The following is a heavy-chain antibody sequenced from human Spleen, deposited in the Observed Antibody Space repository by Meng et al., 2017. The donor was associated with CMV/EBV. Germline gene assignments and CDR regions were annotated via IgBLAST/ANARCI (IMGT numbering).Heavy chain of an antibody. CDR3: ARDSSSFDY. CDR1: GYSFGSYD. J-gene: IGHJ4*02. D-gene: IGHD6-6*01. Sequence: ASVKVSCKTSGYSFGSYDINWVRQATGEGLEWMGWVNADSGNRGYAQKFKGRVTMTTSSSMNIAYMELSSLRSEDTAVYYCARDSSSFDYWGQGTLVTVSS. V-gene: IGHV1-8*02. CDR2: VNADSGNR.